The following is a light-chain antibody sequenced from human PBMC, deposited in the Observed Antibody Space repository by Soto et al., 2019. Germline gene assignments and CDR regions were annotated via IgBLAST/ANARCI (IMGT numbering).Light chain of an antibody. Sequence: DIQMTQSPSTLSASVGDRVTITCRASQSINSWLAWYQQKPGKAPKLLIYKASSLKSGVPSRFSGSGSGTEFTLTISSLQPDDFATYYCQQYNSYPWTFGQGTKVEIK. V-gene: IGKV1-5*03. CDR2: KAS. J-gene: IGKJ1*01. CDR3: QQYNSYPWT. CDR1: QSINSW.